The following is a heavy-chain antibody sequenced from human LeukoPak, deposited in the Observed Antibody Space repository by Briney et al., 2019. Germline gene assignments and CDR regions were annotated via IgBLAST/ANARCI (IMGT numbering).Heavy chain of an antibody. CDR3: NSNNGGDDY. V-gene: IGHV3-48*01. J-gene: IGHJ4*02. Sequence: GGSLRLSCAASGFTFSSYSMNWVRQAPGKGLEWVSYISSSSSTIYYADSVKGRFTISRDNAKNSLYLQMNSLRAEDTAVYYCNSNNGGDDYWGQGTLVTVSS. CDR1: GFTFSSYS. CDR2: ISSSSSTI. D-gene: IGHD6-13*01.